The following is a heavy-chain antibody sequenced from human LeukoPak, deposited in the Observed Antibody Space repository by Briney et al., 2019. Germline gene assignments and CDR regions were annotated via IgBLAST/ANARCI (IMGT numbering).Heavy chain of an antibody. J-gene: IGHJ4*02. V-gene: IGHV3-23*01. CDR3: AKDLVDTAMIDFDY. D-gene: IGHD5-18*01. Sequence: PGESLRLSCAASGFTFSSYAMSWVRQAPGKGLEWVSAISGSGGSTYYADSVKGRFTISRDNSKNTLYLQMNSLRAEDTALYYCAKDLVDTAMIDFDYWGQGTLVTVSS. CDR1: GFTFSSYA. CDR2: ISGSGGST.